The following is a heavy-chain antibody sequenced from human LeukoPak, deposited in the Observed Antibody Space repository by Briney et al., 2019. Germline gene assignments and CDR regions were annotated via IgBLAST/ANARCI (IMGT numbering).Heavy chain of an antibody. CDR2: ISSSGSTI. CDR1: GFTFSSYE. Sequence: PGGSLRLSCAASGFTFSSYEMNWVRQAPGKGLEWVSYISSSGSTIYYADSVKGRFTISRDNARNSLYLQMNSLRAEDTAVYYCARTGSGIYFYYYYMDVWGKGTTVTISS. CDR3: ARTGSGIYFYYYYMDV. V-gene: IGHV3-48*03. D-gene: IGHD3-10*01. J-gene: IGHJ6*03.